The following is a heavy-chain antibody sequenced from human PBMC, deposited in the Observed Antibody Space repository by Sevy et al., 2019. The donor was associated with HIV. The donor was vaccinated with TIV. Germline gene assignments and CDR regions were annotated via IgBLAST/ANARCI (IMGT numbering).Heavy chain of an antibody. Sequence: ASVKVSCKASGFTFTRSAVQWVRQARGQRLEWIGWIVVGRGNTHYAQKFQERVTITRYMSTSTAYMVLSSLRSEDTDVYYCASDPAPRYCSCGSCYFDYWGQGTLVTVSS. CDR1: GFTFTRSA. CDR3: ASDPAPRYCSCGSCYFDY. CDR2: IVVGRGNT. J-gene: IGHJ4*02. V-gene: IGHV1-58*01. D-gene: IGHD2-15*01.